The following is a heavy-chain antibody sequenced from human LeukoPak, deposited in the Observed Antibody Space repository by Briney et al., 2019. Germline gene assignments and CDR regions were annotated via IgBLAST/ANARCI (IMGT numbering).Heavy chain of an antibody. Sequence: SVKVSCKASGFTFTSSAVQWVRQARGQRLEWIGWIVVGSGNTNYAQKFQERVTITRDMSTSTAYMELSSLRSEDTAAYYCAADSAYNWNYVMYRFDYWGQGTLVTVSS. CDR2: IVVGSGNT. CDR3: AADSAYNWNYVMYRFDY. J-gene: IGHJ4*02. CDR1: GFTFTSSA. D-gene: IGHD1-7*01. V-gene: IGHV1-58*01.